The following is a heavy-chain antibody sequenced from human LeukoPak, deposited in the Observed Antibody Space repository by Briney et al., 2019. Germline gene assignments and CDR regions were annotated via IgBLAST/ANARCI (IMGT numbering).Heavy chain of an antibody. CDR3: TRDRSRAEDD. CDR1: GFTFSGHC. Sequence: GGSLRLSCAASGFTFSGHCMSWVRQAPGKGLEWVANINQGGRDKFYVDSVKGRFTISRDNANNLLYLQMNSLRGEDTAVYYCTRDRSRAEDDWGQGTLVTVPS. V-gene: IGHV3-7*01. J-gene: IGHJ4*02. D-gene: IGHD1-14*01. CDR2: INQGGRDK.